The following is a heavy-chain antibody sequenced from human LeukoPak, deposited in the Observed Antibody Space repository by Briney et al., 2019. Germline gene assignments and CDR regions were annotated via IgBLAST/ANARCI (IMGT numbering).Heavy chain of an antibody. CDR3: ARDGGSYHNWLDP. D-gene: IGHD1-26*01. CDR1: GFTFSSYA. Sequence: PGGSLRLSCAASGFTFSSYAMHWVRQAPGKGLEWVAVISYDGSNKYYADSVKGRFTISRDNSKNTLYLQMNSLRAEDTAVYYCARDGGSYHNWLDPWGQGTLVTVSS. J-gene: IGHJ5*02. V-gene: IGHV3-30-3*01. CDR2: ISYDGSNK.